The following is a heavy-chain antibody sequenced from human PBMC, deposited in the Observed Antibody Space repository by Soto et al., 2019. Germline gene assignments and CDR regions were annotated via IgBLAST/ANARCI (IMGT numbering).Heavy chain of an antibody. CDR2: INPNGDTT. D-gene: IGHD2-2*01. CDR1: GYTFSNYY. CDR3: AREGATAAKMFDY. J-gene: IGHJ4*02. Sequence: VKVSCKASGYTFSNYYMHWVRQAPGQGLEWMGGINPNGDTTYYAQKFLGRLTVTRDTSTSTVYMELSSLRSEDTAVYSCAREGATAAKMFDYWGQGTLVTVSS. V-gene: IGHV1-46*01.